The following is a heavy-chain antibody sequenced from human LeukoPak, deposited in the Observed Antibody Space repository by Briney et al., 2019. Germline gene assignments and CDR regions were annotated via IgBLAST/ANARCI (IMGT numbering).Heavy chain of an antibody. CDR3: ARDSSGLSYFDY. Sequence: PGGSLRLSCAASGFTVSSNYMSWGRAAPGKGLGWVSVIYSGGTTYYADSVKGRFTISRDNSKNTLYLQMNSLSAEDTAVYYCARDSSGLSYFDYWGQGTLVTVSS. D-gene: IGHD3-22*01. CDR1: GFTVSSNY. V-gene: IGHV3-66*01. J-gene: IGHJ4*02. CDR2: IYSGGTT.